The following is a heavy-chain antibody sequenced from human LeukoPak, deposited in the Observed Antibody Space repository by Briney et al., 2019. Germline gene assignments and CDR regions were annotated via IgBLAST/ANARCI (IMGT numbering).Heavy chain of an antibody. D-gene: IGHD6-13*01. CDR2: MNPNSGNT. V-gene: IGHV1-8*01. CDR1: GYTFTSYD. J-gene: IGHJ4*02. CDR3: ARGVAAALDY. Sequence: ASVKVSCKASGYTFTSYDINWVRQATGQGPEWMGWMNPNSGNTGYAQMFQGRVTMTRNTSISTAYMELSSLRSEDTAVYYCARGVAAALDYWGQGTLVTVSS.